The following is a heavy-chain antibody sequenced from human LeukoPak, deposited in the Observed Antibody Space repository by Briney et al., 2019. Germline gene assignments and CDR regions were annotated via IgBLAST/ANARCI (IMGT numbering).Heavy chain of an antibody. D-gene: IGHD6-6*01. CDR1: GFTFTNYW. J-gene: IGHJ4*02. CDR2: LPPDELGI. CDR3: VGTIASRGSEY. V-gene: IGHV3-74*01. Sequence: GGSLRLSCAASGFTFTNYWMHWVRQAPGMGLVWVSRLPPDELGIIYADSVKGRFTVSRDNAKNTVYLQMNNLRVDDTAMYYCVGTIASRGSEYWGQGALLTVSS.